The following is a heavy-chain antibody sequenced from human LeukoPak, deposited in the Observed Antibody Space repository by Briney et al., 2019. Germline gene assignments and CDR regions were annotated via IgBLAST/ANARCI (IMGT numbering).Heavy chain of an antibody. J-gene: IGHJ4*02. CDR3: ARYEYSSSLPLYY. Sequence: GSSVKVSCKASGGTFSSYAISWVRQAPGQGLEWMGGIIPIFGTANYAQKFQGRVTITADESTSTAYMELSSLRSDDTAVYYCARYEYSSSLPLYYWGQGTLVTVSS. V-gene: IGHV1-69*01. CDR1: GGTFSSYA. CDR2: IIPIFGTA. D-gene: IGHD6-6*01.